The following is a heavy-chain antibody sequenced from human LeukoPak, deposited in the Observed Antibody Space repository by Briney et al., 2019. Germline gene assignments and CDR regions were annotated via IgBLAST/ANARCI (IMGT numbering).Heavy chain of an antibody. D-gene: IGHD3-22*01. CDR1: GFTFSDYY. V-gene: IGHV3-11*01. CDR2: ISSSGSTI. J-gene: IGHJ4*02. CDR3: ARDYYDSSGYYHIDY. Sequence: PGGSLRLSCAASGFTFSDYYMSWIRQAPGKGLEWVSYISSSGSTIYYADSVKGRFTISRDNAKNSLYLQMNSLRAEDTAVYYCARDYYDSSGYYHIDYWGQGTLVTVSS.